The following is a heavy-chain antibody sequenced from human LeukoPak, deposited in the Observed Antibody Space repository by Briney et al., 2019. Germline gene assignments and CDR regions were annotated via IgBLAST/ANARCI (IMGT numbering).Heavy chain of an antibody. CDR1: GGSISSSSYY. CDR3: ARRNGHSWDVGNWFDP. CDR2: IYYSGIT. D-gene: IGHD6-13*01. Sequence: SETLSLTCSVSGGSISSSSYYWGWIRQPPGMGLEWIVSIYYSGITYYNQSLKSRATVSVDTSKNQFSLNLNSVTAADTAVYYCARRNGHSWDVGNWFDPWGQGTVVTVSS. J-gene: IGHJ5*02. V-gene: IGHV4-39*01.